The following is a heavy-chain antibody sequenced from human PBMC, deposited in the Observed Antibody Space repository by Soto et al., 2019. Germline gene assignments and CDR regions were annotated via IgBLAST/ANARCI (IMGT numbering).Heavy chain of an antibody. V-gene: IGHV1-69*01. CDR3: ARGGCSGYYSCDY. D-gene: IGHD3-22*01. CDR2: IIPIFGTA. Sequence: QVQLVQSGAEVKKPGSSVKVSCKASGGTFSSYAISWVRQAPGQGLEWMGGIIPIFGTANYAQKFQGRVTINAEESTSAAYMELSSLRSEDTAVYYCARGGCSGYYSCDYWGQGTLVTVSS. J-gene: IGHJ4*02. CDR1: GGTFSSYA.